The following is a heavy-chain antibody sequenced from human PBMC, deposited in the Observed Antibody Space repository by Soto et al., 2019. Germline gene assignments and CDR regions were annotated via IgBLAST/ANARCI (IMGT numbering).Heavy chain of an antibody. J-gene: IGHJ5*02. D-gene: IGHD3-3*01. Sequence: ASLKGACKSSGHTFTGYYMHWGRQAPGQGLEWMGIIYPSGTVTTYAEKFQGRVTMTTDASTSTAYMELRSLRSDDTAVYYCARDPHEYWTSYWFDPWGQGTLVTVSS. CDR2: IYPSGTVT. CDR1: GHTFTGYY. V-gene: IGHV1-46*01. CDR3: ARDPHEYWTSYWFDP.